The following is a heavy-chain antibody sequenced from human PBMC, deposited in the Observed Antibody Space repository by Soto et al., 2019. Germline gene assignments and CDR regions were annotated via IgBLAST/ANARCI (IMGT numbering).Heavy chain of an antibody. D-gene: IGHD3-10*01. V-gene: IGHV3-30*03. CDR1: GFIFSRCG. Sequence: QVQLVESGGGVVQPGRSLRLSCAASGFIFSRCGMHWVRQAPGKGLEWVAVISYDGINKYYEDSVKGRFAISRDNAKNTLFLQINSLRAEDTAVYYCARGGGTYGSYYYAMDVWGQGTTVTVSS. CDR2: ISYDGINK. CDR3: ARGGGTYGSYYYAMDV. J-gene: IGHJ6*02.